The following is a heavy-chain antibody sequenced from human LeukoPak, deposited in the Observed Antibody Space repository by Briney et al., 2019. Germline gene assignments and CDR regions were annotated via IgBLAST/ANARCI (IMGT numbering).Heavy chain of an antibody. Sequence: SVKVSCKASGGTFISYAISWVRQAPGQGLEWMGGIIPIFGTANYAQKFQGRVTITADKSTSTAYMEVRSLRSDDTAVYYCAREVGRGFDYWGQGTLVTVSS. V-gene: IGHV1-69*06. D-gene: IGHD1-26*01. CDR3: AREVGRGFDY. CDR2: IIPIFGTA. CDR1: GGTFISYA. J-gene: IGHJ4*02.